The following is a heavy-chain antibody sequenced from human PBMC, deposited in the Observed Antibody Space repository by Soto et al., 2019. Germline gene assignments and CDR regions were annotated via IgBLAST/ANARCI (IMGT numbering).Heavy chain of an antibody. J-gene: IGHJ4*02. CDR1: GYTFTSYA. CDR3: ARAVGDRITIFGVARYFDY. Sequence: GASVKVSCKASGYTFTSYAMHWVRQAPGQRLEWMGWINAGNGNTKYSQKFQGRVTITRDTSASTAYMELSSLRSEDTAVYYCARAVGDRITIFGVARYFDYWGQGTLVTVSS. V-gene: IGHV1-3*01. D-gene: IGHD3-3*01. CDR2: INAGNGNT.